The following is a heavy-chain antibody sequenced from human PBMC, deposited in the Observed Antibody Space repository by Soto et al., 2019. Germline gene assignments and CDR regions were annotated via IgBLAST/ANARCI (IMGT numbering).Heavy chain of an antibody. CDR2: ISAPNGNT. J-gene: IGHJ4*02. D-gene: IGHD1-1*01. CDR3: ARGRYGDY. Sequence: QVHLVQSGAEGKKPGASVKVSCKGSGYAFTTYGITWVRQAPGQGLEWMGWISAPNGNTNYAQKLQGRVTVTRDTSTSTAYMELRSLRSDDTAVYYCARGRYGDYWGQGALVTVSS. CDR1: GYAFTTYG. V-gene: IGHV1-18*01.